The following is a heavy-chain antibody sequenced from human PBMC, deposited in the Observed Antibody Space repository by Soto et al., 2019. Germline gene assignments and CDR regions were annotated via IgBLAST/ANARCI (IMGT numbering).Heavy chain of an antibody. CDR1: VFTFSSHA. V-gene: IGHV3-23*01. CDR2: ISSGGDNT. Sequence: GVSLRLSCAASVFTFSSHAMSWVRQAPGKGLEWVSTISSGGDNTYSADSVKGRFTISKDNSKNTLYLQMNSLRAEDTAVYYCAKDFDSYSSGRYGMDVWGQGTTVTLSS. CDR3: AKDFDSYSSGRYGMDV. J-gene: IGHJ6*02. D-gene: IGHD6-19*01.